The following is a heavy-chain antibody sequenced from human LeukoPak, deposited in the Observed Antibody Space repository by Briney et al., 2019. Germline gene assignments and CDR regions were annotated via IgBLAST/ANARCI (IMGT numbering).Heavy chain of an antibody. V-gene: IGHV1-69*04. CDR1: GGTFSSYA. D-gene: IGHD6-6*01. CDR3: AREEFRAARIHDY. Sequence: SVKVSCKASGGTFSSYAISWVRQAPGQGLEWMGRITPILGIANYAQKFQGRVTITADKSTSTAYMELSSLRSEDTAVYYCAREEFRAARIHDYWGQGTLVTVSS. CDR2: ITPILGIA. J-gene: IGHJ4*02.